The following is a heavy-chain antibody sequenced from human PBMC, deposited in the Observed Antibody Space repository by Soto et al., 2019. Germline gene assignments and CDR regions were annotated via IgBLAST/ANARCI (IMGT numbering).Heavy chain of an antibody. CDR2: KTDGTYA. CDR1: GFTFSTYW. CDR3: AAGGSGYYAY. V-gene: IGHV3-74*01. J-gene: IGHJ4*02. Sequence: EVQLVESGGDLVQPGGSLRLSCAASGFTFSTYWMHWVRQAPGKGLLWVSRKTDGTYATYADSVKGRFTISRDNAKNTLYLQMNSLRVEDAAVYYCAAGGSGYYAYWGQGTLVTVSS. D-gene: IGHD3-22*01.